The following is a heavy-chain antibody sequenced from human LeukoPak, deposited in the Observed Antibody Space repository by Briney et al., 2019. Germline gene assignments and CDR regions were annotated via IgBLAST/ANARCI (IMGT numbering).Heavy chain of an antibody. CDR1: GFTFSASA. Sequence: PGGSLRLSCAASGFTFSASAMTWVRQAPGKGLEWVSGITGSGTSAYYADSVKGRLTISRDNSKNTLYLQMNSLRAEDTAVYYYARVHSSGWIFDYWGQGTLVTVSS. D-gene: IGHD6-19*01. CDR2: ITGSGTSA. CDR3: ARVHSSGWIFDY. V-gene: IGHV3-23*01. J-gene: IGHJ4*02.